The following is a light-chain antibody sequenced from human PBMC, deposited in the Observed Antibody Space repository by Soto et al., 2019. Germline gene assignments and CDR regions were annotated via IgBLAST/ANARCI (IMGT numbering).Light chain of an antibody. J-gene: IGKJ1*01. CDR3: QQDGSPGT. V-gene: IGKV3-20*01. Sequence: VLTKSAGTLSLSPGERATLSCRASQSVSSNYVGWYQQKPGQARRLLIDGASNGATGIADRCSGSWSGTDFTLTISILEPEDLAVYYCQQDGSPGTFGQGTKVDIK. CDR1: QSVSSNY. CDR2: GAS.